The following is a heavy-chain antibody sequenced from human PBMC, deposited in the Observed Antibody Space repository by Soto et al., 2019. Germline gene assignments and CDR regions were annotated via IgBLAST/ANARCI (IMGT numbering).Heavy chain of an antibody. CDR2: IYYSGST. CDR3: ARLSYSTIWYFDY. J-gene: IGHJ4*02. D-gene: IGHD6-13*01. V-gene: IGHV4-39*01. CDR1: GGSISSSSYY. Sequence: QLQLQESGPGLVKPSETLSLTCTVSGGSISSSSYYWGWIRQPPGKGLEWIGSIYYSGSTYYNPSLKSRVTISGDTSKNQFSLKLSSVTAADTAVYYCARLSYSTIWYFDYWGQGTLVTVSS.